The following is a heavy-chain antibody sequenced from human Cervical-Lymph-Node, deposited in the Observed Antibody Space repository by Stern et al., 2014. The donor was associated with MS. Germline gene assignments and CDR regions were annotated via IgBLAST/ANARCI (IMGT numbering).Heavy chain of an antibody. V-gene: IGHV5-51*01. CDR3: ARRDFYDTTGQTGFDY. CDR1: NFW. D-gene: IGHD3-22*01. J-gene: IGHJ4*02. CDR2: VWPGDSDT. Sequence: QLVQSGPEVKKPGESLTNFWIGWVRQMPGKGLEWMGIVWPGDSDTRYSPSFQGQVTISADESIDTAYLQWSSLKASDTAMYYCARRDFYDTTGQTGFDYWGQGTLVAVSS.